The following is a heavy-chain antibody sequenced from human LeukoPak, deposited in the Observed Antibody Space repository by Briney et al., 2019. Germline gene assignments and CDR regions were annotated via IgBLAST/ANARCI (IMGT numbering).Heavy chain of an antibody. J-gene: IGHJ3*02. Sequence: ASVKVSCKASGYTFTTYGVSWVRQAPGQGLEWMGWIDANSANTNYVQKFQGRVTMTTDTSTSTAYIELRSLRSDDTAVYYCAGDRPGDEAFDIWGQGTTVTVSS. CDR3: AGDRPGDEAFDI. V-gene: IGHV1-18*01. CDR1: GYTFTTYG. CDR2: IDANSANT. D-gene: IGHD3-10*01.